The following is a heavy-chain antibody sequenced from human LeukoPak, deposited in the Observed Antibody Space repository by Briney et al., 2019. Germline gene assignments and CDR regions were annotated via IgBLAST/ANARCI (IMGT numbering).Heavy chain of an antibody. CDR3: AREKGSSWYTDAFDI. CDR2: IYTSGST. CDR1: GGSISSGSYY. D-gene: IGHD6-13*01. J-gene: IGHJ3*02. V-gene: IGHV4-61*02. Sequence: SQTLSLTCTVSGGSISSGSYYWSWIRQPARKGPEWIGRIYTSGSTNYNPSLKSRVTISVDTSKNQFSLKLSSVTAADTAVYYCAREKGSSWYTDAFDIWGQGTMVTVSA.